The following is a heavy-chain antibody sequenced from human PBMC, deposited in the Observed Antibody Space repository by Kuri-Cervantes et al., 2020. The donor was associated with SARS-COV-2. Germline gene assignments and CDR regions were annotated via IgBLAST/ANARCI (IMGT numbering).Heavy chain of an antibody. J-gene: IGHJ5*02. D-gene: IGHD5-18*01. CDR1: GGSISSHY. CDR3: ARGQDSYGYNWFNP. CDR2: IYYSGST. V-gene: IGHV4-59*11. Sequence: SETLSLTCTVSGGSISSHYWSWIRQPPGKGLEWIGYIYYSGSTNYNPSLKSRVTISVDTSKNQFSLKLSSVTAADTAVYYCARGQDSYGYNWFNPWGQGTLVTVSS.